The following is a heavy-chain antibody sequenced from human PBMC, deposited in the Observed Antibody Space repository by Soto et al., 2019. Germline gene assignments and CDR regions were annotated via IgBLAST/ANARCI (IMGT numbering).Heavy chain of an antibody. CDR1: GFTFSSYA. CDR3: ARGGVFGVGMKGKNDY. J-gene: IGHJ4*02. CDR2: ISYDGSNK. Sequence: QVQLVESGGGVVQPGRSLRLSCAASGFTFSSYAMHWVRQAPGKGLEWGAVISYDGSNKYYADSVKGRFTISRDNSKNTLYLQMNSLRAEDTAVYYCARGGVFGVGMKGKNDYWGQGTLVTVSS. V-gene: IGHV3-30-3*01. D-gene: IGHD3-3*01.